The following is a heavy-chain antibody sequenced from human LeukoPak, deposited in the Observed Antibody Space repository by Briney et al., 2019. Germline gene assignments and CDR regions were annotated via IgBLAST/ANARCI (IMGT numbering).Heavy chain of an antibody. CDR3: ARTTGGYCTSTNCLFNY. Sequence: GASVKVSCRASGFTLTDFYIHWVRQAPGQGLEWMGWINPNSGSTSFARKFQGRVTMTRDTSISTAYMELSRLRSDGTAVYYCARTTGGYCTSTNCLFNYWGQGTLVTVSS. CDR2: INPNSGST. D-gene: IGHD2-2*01. J-gene: IGHJ4*02. V-gene: IGHV1-2*02. CDR1: GFTLTDFY.